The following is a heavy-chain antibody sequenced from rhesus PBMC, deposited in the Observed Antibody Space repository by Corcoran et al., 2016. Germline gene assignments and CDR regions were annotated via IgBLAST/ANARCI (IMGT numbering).Heavy chain of an antibody. Sequence: EVQLVESGGGLVQPGGSLRLSCAASGFTFGSYGMHWARQPPGKGLEWVSAINTGGGSTWYTDSVKGRFTISRENAKNKLYLQMDSLRAEDTAVYYCATGTRNAFDFWGQGLRVTVSS. CDR1: GFTFGSYG. V-gene: IGHV3-8*01. CDR3: ATGTRNAFDF. D-gene: IGHD3-9*01. CDR2: INTGGGST. J-gene: IGHJ3*01.